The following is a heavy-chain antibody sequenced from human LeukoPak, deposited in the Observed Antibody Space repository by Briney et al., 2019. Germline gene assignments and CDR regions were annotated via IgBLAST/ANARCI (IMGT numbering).Heavy chain of an antibody. J-gene: IGHJ3*02. CDR1: GGTFSSYA. CDR3: ATRAYCGGDCYSDAFDI. D-gene: IGHD2-21*02. V-gene: IGHV1-69*05. CDR2: IIPIFGKA. Sequence: SVKVSCKASGGTFSSYAISWVRQAPGQGLEWMGGIIPIFGKANYAQKFQGRVTITTDESTSTAYMELSSLRSEDTAVYYCATRAYCGGDCYSDAFDIWGQGTMVTVSS.